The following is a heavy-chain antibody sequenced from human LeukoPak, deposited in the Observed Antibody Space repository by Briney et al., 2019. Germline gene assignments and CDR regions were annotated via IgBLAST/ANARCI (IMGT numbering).Heavy chain of an antibody. Sequence: GGSLRLSCAASGLTFSSHWMHWVRQAPGKGLVWVSRITNDGSSTTYADSVKGRFTISRDNSKNTLYLQVNSLRAEDTAVYYCAKGGKWDVTPFDYWGQGTLVTVSS. J-gene: IGHJ4*02. D-gene: IGHD1-26*01. CDR2: ITNDGSST. CDR1: GLTFSSHW. V-gene: IGHV3-74*01. CDR3: AKGGKWDVTPFDY.